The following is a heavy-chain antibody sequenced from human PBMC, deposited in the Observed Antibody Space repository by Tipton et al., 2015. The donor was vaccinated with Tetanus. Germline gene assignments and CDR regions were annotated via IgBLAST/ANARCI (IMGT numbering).Heavy chain of an antibody. D-gene: IGHD2-15*01. CDR1: GDSISSSFW. V-gene: IGHV4-4*02. CDR2: IYHTGST. CDR3: AKSRTAFTHPLDY. Sequence: TLSLTCAVSGDSISSSFWWTWLRQPPGKGLEWIGEIYHTGSTNYNPSLKSRVTISVDKSRNQFSLTLTSVTAADTAVYYCAKSRTAFTHPLDYWGQGTLVTVSS. J-gene: IGHJ4*02.